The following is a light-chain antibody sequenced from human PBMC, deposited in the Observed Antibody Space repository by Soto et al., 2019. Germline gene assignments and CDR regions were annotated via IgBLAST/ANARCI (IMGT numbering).Light chain of an antibody. CDR1: QSISSW. V-gene: IGKV1-5*03. Sequence: DIQXTXSPSTXSXSVGDRVTITCRASQSISSWLAWYQQKPGKVPKLLIYKAYSLESGVPSRFSGSGSGTEFTLTISSLQPDDFATYYCQQYNSNPLTFGGGTKVEIK. CDR3: QQYNSNPLT. CDR2: KAY. J-gene: IGKJ4*01.